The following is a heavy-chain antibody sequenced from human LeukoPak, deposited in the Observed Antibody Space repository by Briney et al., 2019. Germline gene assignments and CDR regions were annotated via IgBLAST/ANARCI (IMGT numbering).Heavy chain of an antibody. V-gene: IGHV4-59*01. CDR3: ARVIPLNSKTNWFDP. CDR2: IYYSGST. J-gene: IGHJ5*02. Sequence: SETLSLTCTVSGGSISSYYWSWIRQPPGKGLEWIGYIYYSGSTNYNPSLKSRVTISVDTSKNQSSLKLSSVTAADTAVYYCARVIPLNSKTNWFDPWGQGTLVTVSS. CDR1: GGSISSYY.